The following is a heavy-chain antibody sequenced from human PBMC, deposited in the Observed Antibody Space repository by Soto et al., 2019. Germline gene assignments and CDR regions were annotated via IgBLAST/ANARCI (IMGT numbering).Heavy chain of an antibody. V-gene: IGHV1-2*02. Sequence: ASVKVSCKASGYTFTDSYMHWVRQAPGQGLEWMGWINPNNGDTNYAQKIQGRVSMTRDTSISTAYMELSSLRSDDSAVYFCARRKERSGPYYLDLWGQGTQVTVSS. D-gene: IGHD6-25*01. CDR3: ARRKERSGPYYLDL. J-gene: IGHJ4*02. CDR1: GYTFTDSY. CDR2: INPNNGDT.